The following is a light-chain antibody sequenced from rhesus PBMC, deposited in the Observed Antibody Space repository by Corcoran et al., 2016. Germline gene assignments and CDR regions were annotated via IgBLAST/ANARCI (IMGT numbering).Light chain of an antibody. CDR3: HQYSSSHS. J-gene: IGKJ2*01. CDR1: QSISFW. V-gene: IGKV1-22*01. CDR2: RAS. Sequence: DIQMTQSPSSLSASVGDTVTITCRASQSISFWLAWYQQTPGKAPNLLISRASSLESGVPKRFSGSGSGTYFTLTISSLQSEDFATYYCHQYSSSHSFGQGTKVEIK.